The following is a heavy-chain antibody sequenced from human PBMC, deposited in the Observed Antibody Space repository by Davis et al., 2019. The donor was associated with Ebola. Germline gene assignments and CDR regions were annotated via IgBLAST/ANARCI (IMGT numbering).Heavy chain of an antibody. D-gene: IGHD6-13*01. CDR3: ARIAAAGYFDY. V-gene: IGHV3-33*01. Sequence: PGGSLRLSCAASAFTFSSYGMHWVRQAPGKGLEWVAVIWYDGSNKYYADSVKGRFTISRDNSKNTLYLQMNSLRAEDTAVYYCARIAAAGYFDYWGQGTLVTVSS. CDR1: AFTFSSYG. J-gene: IGHJ4*02. CDR2: IWYDGSNK.